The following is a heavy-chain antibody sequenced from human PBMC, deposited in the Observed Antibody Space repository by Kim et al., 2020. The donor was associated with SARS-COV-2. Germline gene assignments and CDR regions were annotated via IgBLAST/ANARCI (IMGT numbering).Heavy chain of an antibody. CDR1: GFTFDDYG. CDR3: ARASVAGTPSYYFYGMDV. CDR2: INWNGGRT. D-gene: IGHD6-19*01. Sequence: GGSLRLSCAASGFTFDDYGMSWVRQAPGKGLEWVSGINWNGGRTGYADSVKGRFTISRDNAKNSLYLQMNSLRAEDTALYYCARASVAGTPSYYFYGMDVWGQGTTVTVSS. J-gene: IGHJ6*02. V-gene: IGHV3-20*04.